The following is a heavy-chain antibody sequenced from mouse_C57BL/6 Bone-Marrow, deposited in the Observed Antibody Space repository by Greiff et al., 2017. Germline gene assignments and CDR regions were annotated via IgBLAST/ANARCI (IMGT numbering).Heavy chain of an antibody. V-gene: IGHV1-5*01. CDR1: GYTFTSYW. J-gene: IGHJ1*03. CDR3: TRWGATVLARDWYFDV. Sequence: VQLQQSGTVLARPGASVKMSCKTSGYTFTSYWMHWVKQRPGQGLEWIGAIYPGNSDTSYNQKFKGKAKLTAVTSASTAYMELSSLTNEDSAVYYCTRWGATVLARDWYFDVWGTGTTVTVSA. CDR2: IYPGNSDT. D-gene: IGHD1-1*01.